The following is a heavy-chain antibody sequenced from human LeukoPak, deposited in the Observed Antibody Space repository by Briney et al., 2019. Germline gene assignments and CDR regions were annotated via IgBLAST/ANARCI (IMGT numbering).Heavy chain of an antibody. D-gene: IGHD2-15*01. J-gene: IGHJ5*02. CDR1: GSTFSSYG. V-gene: IGHV3-30*02. CDR2: IRYDGSNK. Sequence: GGSLRLSCAASGSTFSSYGMHWVRQAPGKGLEWVAFIRYDGSNKYYADSVKGRFTISRDNSKNTLYLQMNSLRAEDTAVYYCARVNIVVVVAATSGFDPWGQGTLVTVSS. CDR3: ARVNIVVVVAATSGFDP.